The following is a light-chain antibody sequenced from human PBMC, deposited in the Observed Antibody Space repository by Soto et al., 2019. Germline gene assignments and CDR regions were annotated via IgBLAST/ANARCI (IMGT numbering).Light chain of an antibody. J-gene: IGKJ4*01. Sequence: EIVLTHSPATLSLSPGERATLSCRASQSVYIYLAWYQQKPGQSPRLLIYDASNRATGIPARFSGSGSGTDFTLTISSLEPEDFAVYYCQQYGSSPLTFGGGTKVDIK. CDR2: DAS. CDR1: QSVYIY. CDR3: QQYGSSPLT. V-gene: IGKV3-11*01.